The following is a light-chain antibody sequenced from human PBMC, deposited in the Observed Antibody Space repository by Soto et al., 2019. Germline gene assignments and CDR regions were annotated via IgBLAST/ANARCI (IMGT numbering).Light chain of an antibody. J-gene: IGKJ1*01. Sequence: EIVMTQSPATLSVSPGERATLSCRASQSVSSNFAWYQQKPGQAPRLLIYGASTRATGIPARFSGSGSGTEFTLTISRLEPEDFAVYYCHQYDSWTFGQGTKVDIK. CDR2: GAS. V-gene: IGKV3-15*01. CDR1: QSVSSN. CDR3: HQYDSWT.